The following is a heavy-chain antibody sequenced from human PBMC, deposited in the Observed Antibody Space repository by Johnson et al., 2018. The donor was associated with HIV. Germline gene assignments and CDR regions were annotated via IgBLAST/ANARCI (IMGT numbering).Heavy chain of an antibody. V-gene: IGHV3-66*01. CDR2: IYSGGDT. CDR1: GFTVSSNY. Sequence: VQLVESGGGLVQPGGSLRLSCAVSGFTVSSNYITWVRQAPGKGLEWISVIYSGGDTYYADSVKGRFTISRDDSKNTLYLQMNRLTAEDTAVYYCARAPGFSRAFDIWAKGQWSPSLQ. CDR3: ARAPGFSRAFDI. D-gene: IGHD3-10*01. J-gene: IGHJ3*02.